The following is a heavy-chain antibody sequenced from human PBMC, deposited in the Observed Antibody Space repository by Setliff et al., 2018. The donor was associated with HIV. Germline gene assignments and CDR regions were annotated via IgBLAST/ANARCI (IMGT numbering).Heavy chain of an antibody. V-gene: IGHV5-10-1*01. J-gene: IGHJ5*02. CDR3: ARGQRRYSYGNSTLEGRVVVGAPTVIDVPNPLQALP. D-gene: IGHD5-18*01. Sequence: GESLKISCKGSGYSFTSYWISWVRQMPGKGLEWMGRIDPSDSYTNYSPSFQCHVTISADKSISTAYLQWSSLKASDTAMYYCARGQRRYSYGNSTLEGRVVVGAPTVIDVPNPLQALPWG. CDR1: GYSFTSYW. CDR2: IDPSDSYT.